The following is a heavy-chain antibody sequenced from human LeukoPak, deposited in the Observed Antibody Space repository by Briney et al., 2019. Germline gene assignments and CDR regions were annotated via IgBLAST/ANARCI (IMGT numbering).Heavy chain of an antibody. CDR2: VSGSAGRT. CDR1: GFTFSSFA. Sequence: GGSLRLSCAASGFTFSSFAMSWVRQAPGKGLEWVSTVSGSAGRTDYADSVKGRFTISRDNLKNTLYLQMNGLRAEDTAVYYCAKNRGHCVDGVCHNYYYMDVWGRGTTVTVSS. CDR3: AKNRGHCVDGVCHNYYYMDV. J-gene: IGHJ6*03. V-gene: IGHV3-23*01. D-gene: IGHD2-8*02.